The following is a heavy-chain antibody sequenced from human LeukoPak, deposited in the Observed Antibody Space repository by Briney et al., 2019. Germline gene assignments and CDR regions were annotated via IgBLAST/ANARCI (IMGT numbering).Heavy chain of an antibody. CDR2: ISYDGSNE. D-gene: IGHD1-26*01. V-gene: IGHV3-30-3*01. Sequence: PGGSLRLSCAASGFTFSNYAMHWVRQAPGKGLEWVALISYDGSNEFYADSVKGRFTISRDNAKNSLYLQMNSLRDEDTAVYYCARNPAGIGDYWGQGTLVTVSS. CDR1: GFTFSNYA. CDR3: ARNPAGIGDY. J-gene: IGHJ4*02.